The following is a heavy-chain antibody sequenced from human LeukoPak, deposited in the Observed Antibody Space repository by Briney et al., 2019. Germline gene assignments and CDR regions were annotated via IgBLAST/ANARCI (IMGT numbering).Heavy chain of an antibody. CDR2: INHSGST. Sequence: SETLSLTCAVYGGSFSGYYWSWIRQPPGKGLEWIGEINHSGSTNYNPSLKSRVTISVDMSKNQFSLKLSSVTAADTAVYYCASLTTVTPYNWFDPWGQGTLVTVSS. J-gene: IGHJ5*02. CDR1: GGSFSGYY. CDR3: ASLTTVTPYNWFDP. D-gene: IGHD4-17*01. V-gene: IGHV4-34*01.